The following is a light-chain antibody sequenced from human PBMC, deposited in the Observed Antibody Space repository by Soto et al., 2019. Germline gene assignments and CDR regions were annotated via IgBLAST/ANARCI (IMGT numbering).Light chain of an antibody. CDR3: PQTYSFTCT. J-gene: IGKJ5*01. CDR1: QGIPHW. V-gene: IGKV1-12*01. CDR2: TGS. Sequence: DIQMTQSPSYVSASVGDRVTITSRASQGIPHWLAWYQQQPGKAPNVXIYTGSSLPTGVPSRFRGSGAGAGFTLPVSSLQPEDAETDVCPQTYSFTCTFCQGTRLEIK.